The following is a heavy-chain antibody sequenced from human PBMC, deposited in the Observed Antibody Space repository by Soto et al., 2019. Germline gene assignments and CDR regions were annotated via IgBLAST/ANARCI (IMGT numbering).Heavy chain of an antibody. CDR2: IYPGDSDT. CDR3: ALYGSGSYYSYPYYYYGMDV. J-gene: IGHJ6*02. V-gene: IGHV5-51*01. CDR1: GYSFTSYW. Sequence: PGESLKISCKGSGYSFTSYWIGWVRQMPGKGLEWMGIIYPGDSDTRYSPSFQGQVTISADKSISTAYLQWSSLKASDTAMYYCALYGSGSYYSYPYYYYGMDVWGQGTTVTV. D-gene: IGHD3-10*01.